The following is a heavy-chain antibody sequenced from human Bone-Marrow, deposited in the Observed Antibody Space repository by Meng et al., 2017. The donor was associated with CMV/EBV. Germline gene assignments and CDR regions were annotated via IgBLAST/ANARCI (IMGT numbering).Heavy chain of an antibody. CDR3: ARDWEPYDVVTGYHYLDY. CDR1: GGTFSSYA. CDR2: IIPIFGTA. D-gene: IGHD3-9*01. Sequence: SVKVSCKASGGTFSSYAISWVRQAPGQGLEWMGGIIPIFGTANYAQKFQGRVTITTDESTSTAYMELSSLRSEDTAVYYCARDWEPYDVVTGYHYLDYWGQGTLVTVSS. V-gene: IGHV1-69*05. J-gene: IGHJ4*02.